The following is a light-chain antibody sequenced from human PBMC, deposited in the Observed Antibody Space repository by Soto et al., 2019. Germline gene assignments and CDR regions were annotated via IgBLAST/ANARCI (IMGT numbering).Light chain of an antibody. Sequence: DIVMTQSPLSLPVTPGEPASISCRSSQGLLHSNGYNYLDWYLQKPGPSPQLLIYLGSNRASGVPDRFSGSGSDTDFTLKIKRVEAEDVGVYYCMQALQTPYTFGQGTKLEIK. CDR3: MQALQTPYT. J-gene: IGKJ2*01. CDR1: QGLLHSNGYNY. CDR2: LGS. V-gene: IGKV2-28*01.